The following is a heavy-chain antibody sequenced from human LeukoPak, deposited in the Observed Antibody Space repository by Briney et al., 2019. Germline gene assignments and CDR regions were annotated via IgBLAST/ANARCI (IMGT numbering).Heavy chain of an antibody. D-gene: IGHD6-6*01. CDR2: ISSSSSYI. Sequence: GGSLRLSCAASGFTFSSYSVNWVRQAPGKGLEWVSSISSSSSYIYYADSVKGRFTISRDNAKNSLYLQMNSLRAEDTAVYYCARAGSSSSYYYYYGMDVWGQGTTVTVSS. J-gene: IGHJ6*02. V-gene: IGHV3-21*04. CDR1: GFTFSSYS. CDR3: ARAGSSSSYYYYYGMDV.